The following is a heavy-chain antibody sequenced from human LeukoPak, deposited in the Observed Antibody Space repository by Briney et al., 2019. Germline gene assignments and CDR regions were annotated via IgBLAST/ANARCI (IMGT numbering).Heavy chain of an antibody. Sequence: PSETLSLTCAVYGGSFSGYYWSWIRQPPGKGLEWIGEINHSGSTNYNPSLKSRVTISVDTSKNQFSLKLSSVTAADTAVYYCARGFLSRHSRVYYFDYWGQGTLVTVSS. CDR2: INHSGST. V-gene: IGHV4-34*01. CDR3: ARGFLSRHSRVYYFDY. D-gene: IGHD6-13*01. J-gene: IGHJ4*02. CDR1: GGSFSGYY.